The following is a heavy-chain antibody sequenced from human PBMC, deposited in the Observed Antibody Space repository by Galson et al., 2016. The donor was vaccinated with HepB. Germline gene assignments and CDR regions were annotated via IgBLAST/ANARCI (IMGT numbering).Heavy chain of an antibody. V-gene: IGHV3-21*01. CDR2: ISGSTKYM. Sequence: SLRLSCAASGFTFSGYAMNWVRQAPGKGLEWVSSISGSTKYMYYADSVKGRFTISRDNAKNSLVLEMNSLRVEDTAVYCCARETHRRGVVARLPFDPWGQGTLVTVSS. CDR1: GFTFSGYA. D-gene: IGHD6-6*01. CDR3: ARETHRRGVVARLPFDP. J-gene: IGHJ5*02.